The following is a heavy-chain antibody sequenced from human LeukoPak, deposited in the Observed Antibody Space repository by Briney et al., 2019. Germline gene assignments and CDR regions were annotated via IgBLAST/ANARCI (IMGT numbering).Heavy chain of an antibody. J-gene: IGHJ4*02. Sequence: ASVKVSCKVSGYTLTELSMHWVRQAPGKGLEWMGGFDPEDGETIYAQKFQGRVTMTEDTSTDTAYMELSSLRSEDTAVYYCATEGTAAGAFDYWGQGTLVTVSS. CDR1: GYTLTELS. CDR3: ATEGTAAGAFDY. D-gene: IGHD6-13*01. CDR2: FDPEDGET. V-gene: IGHV1-24*01.